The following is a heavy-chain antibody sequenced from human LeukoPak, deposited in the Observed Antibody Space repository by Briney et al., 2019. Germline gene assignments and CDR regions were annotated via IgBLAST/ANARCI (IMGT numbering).Heavy chain of an antibody. V-gene: IGHV4-30-4*08. CDR1: GGSISSGDYY. Sequence: PSQTLSLTCTVSGGSISSGDYYWSWLRQPPGKGLEWIGYIYYSGSTYYNPSLKSRVTISVDTSKNQFSLKLSSVTAADTAVYYCARDGWHYDSSGYYVGGSSFDYWGQGTLVTVSS. D-gene: IGHD3-22*01. CDR2: IYYSGST. J-gene: IGHJ4*02. CDR3: ARDGWHYDSSGYYVGGSSFDY.